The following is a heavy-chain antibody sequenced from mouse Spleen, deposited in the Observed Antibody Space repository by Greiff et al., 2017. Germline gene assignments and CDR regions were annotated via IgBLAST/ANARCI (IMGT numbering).Heavy chain of an antibody. CDR3: ARTANWAEGFAY. Sequence: VKLQESGPELVKPGASVRISCKASGYTFTSYYIHWVKQRPGQGLEWIGWIYPGNVNTKYNEKFKGKATLTADKSSSTAYMQLSSLTSEDSAVYFCARTANWAEGFAYWGQGTLVTVSA. D-gene: IGHD4-1*01. CDR1: GYTFTSYY. CDR2: IYPGNVNT. V-gene: IGHV1S56*01. J-gene: IGHJ3*01.